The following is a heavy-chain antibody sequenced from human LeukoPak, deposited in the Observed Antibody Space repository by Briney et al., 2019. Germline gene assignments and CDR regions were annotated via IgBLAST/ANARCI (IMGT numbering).Heavy chain of an antibody. Sequence: GGSLRLSCAAPGFTFSSYSMNWVRQAPGKGLEWVSSISSSSSYIYYADSVKGRFTISRDNAKNSLYLQMNSLRAEDTAVYYCARDAAAAAGTIYFDYWGQGTLVTVSS. V-gene: IGHV3-21*01. CDR2: ISSSSSYI. CDR3: ARDAAAAAGTIYFDY. J-gene: IGHJ4*02. D-gene: IGHD6-13*01. CDR1: GFTFSSYS.